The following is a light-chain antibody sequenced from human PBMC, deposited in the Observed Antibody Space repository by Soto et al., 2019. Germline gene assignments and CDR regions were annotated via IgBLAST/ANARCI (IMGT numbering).Light chain of an antibody. CDR3: CSYAGSYTWV. V-gene: IGLV2-11*01. CDR1: SSDVGGYNY. Sequence: QSALTQPRSVSGSPGQSVTISCTGTSSDVGGYNYVSWYQQYPGKAPKLMIYDVNKWPSGVPDRFSGSKSGTTASLTISGRQAEDEADYYCCSYAGSYTWVFGGGTKLTVL. J-gene: IGLJ3*02. CDR2: DVN.